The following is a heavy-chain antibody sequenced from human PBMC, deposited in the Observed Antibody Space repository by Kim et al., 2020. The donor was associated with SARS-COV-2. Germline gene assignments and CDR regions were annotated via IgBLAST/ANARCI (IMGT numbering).Heavy chain of an antibody. Sequence: YADSVKGRFTISRDNAKNSLYLQMNSLRAEDTAVYYCARGMSNFDWSTDYWGQGTLVTVSS. J-gene: IGHJ4*02. V-gene: IGHV3-21*01. CDR3: ARGMSNFDWSTDY. D-gene: IGHD3-9*01.